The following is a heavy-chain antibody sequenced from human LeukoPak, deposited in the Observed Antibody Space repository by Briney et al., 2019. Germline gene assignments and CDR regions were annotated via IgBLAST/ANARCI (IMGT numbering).Heavy chain of an antibody. CDR1: GFTFSSYG. J-gene: IGHJ4*02. CDR3: AKGITVTYSYYFDF. CDR2: IRYDGSNK. Sequence: GGSLRLSCAASGFTFSSYGMHWVRQAPGKGLEWVAFIRYDGSNKYYADSVKGRFTISRDNSKNTLYLQMNSLRAEDTAVYYCAKGITVTYSYYFDFGGKGTLVTVSS. D-gene: IGHD4-17*01. V-gene: IGHV3-30*02.